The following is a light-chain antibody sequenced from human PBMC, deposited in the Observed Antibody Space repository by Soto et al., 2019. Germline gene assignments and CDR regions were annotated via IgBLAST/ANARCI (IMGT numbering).Light chain of an antibody. CDR2: LEGSGSY. V-gene: IGLV4-60*02. J-gene: IGLJ3*02. Sequence: QSVLTQSSSASASLGSSVKLTCTLSSGHSSYIIAWHQQQPGKAPRYLMKLEGSGSYNKGSGVPDRFSGSSSGADRYLTTSNLQLEDEADYYCETWDSNTRVFGGGTKLTVL. CDR3: ETWDSNTRV. CDR1: SGHSSYI.